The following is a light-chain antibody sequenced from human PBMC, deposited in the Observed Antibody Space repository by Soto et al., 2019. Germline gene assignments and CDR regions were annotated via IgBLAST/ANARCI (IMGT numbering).Light chain of an antibody. V-gene: IGLV2-14*01. J-gene: IGLJ1*01. CDR2: TVS. Sequence: QSVLSQPASGSGTPGQSITISCTGTSSDVGANIFVSWYQQHSGKVPKLRIYTVSSRPSGVSQRFSGSKSGNTASLTISGLQAEDEADYYCSSFTTDSTYVFGTGTKVTVL. CDR3: SSFTTDSTYV. CDR1: SSDVGANIF.